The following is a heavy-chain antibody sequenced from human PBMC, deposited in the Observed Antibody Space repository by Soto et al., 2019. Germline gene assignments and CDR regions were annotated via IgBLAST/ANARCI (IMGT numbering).Heavy chain of an antibody. CDR1: GTSISSTYW. D-gene: IGHD2-21*01. V-gene: IGHV4-4*02. Sequence: QVPLRQSGPGLVKPSGTLSLTCFVSGTSISSTYWWTWVRQSPGKGLEWIGEIHHTGGNNYNPALKPRLTISVDKANHQFSLRLTSVTAADSAIYYCATLPPRVVVALAEFPSWGQGSLVTVSS. J-gene: IGHJ5*02. CDR2: IHHTGGN. CDR3: ATLPPRVVVALAEFPS.